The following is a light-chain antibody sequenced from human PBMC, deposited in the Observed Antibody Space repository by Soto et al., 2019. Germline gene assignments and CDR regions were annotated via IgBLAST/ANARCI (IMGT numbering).Light chain of an antibody. J-gene: IGLJ2*01. CDR2: DVS. CDR3: SSYTSRSTLV. Sequence: QSALTQPASVSGSPGQSITISCTGTSSDVGCYNYVSWYQQHPGKAPKLMIYDVSNRPSGVSNRFSGSKSGNTASLTISGPQAEDEADYYCSSYTSRSTLVFGGGTKLTVL. CDR1: SSDVGCYNY. V-gene: IGLV2-14*01.